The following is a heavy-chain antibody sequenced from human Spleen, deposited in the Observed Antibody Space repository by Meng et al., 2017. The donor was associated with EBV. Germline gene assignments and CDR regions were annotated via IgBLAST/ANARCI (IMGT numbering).Heavy chain of an antibody. Sequence: VQVVGAGGAFVQPVGSLSLSCAVSGFSFSSFWMHRVRQVPGRGLVWIARIDENGRTTTYADSVKGRFTISRDNTRNTLYLQMHSLRAEDTAVYFCSRDLAGPFDDWGQGTLVTVSS. CDR3: SRDLAGPFDD. J-gene: IGHJ4*02. CDR1: GFSFSSFW. CDR2: IDENGRTT. V-gene: IGHV3-74*03.